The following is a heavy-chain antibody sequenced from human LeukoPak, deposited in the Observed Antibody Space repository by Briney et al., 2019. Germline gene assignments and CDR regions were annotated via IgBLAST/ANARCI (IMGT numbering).Heavy chain of an antibody. CDR1: GGSISSGDYY. V-gene: IGHV4-30-4*08. J-gene: IGHJ3*02. CDR2: IYYSGST. D-gene: IGHD2/OR15-2a*01. CDR3: ARGSPTTEDAFDI. Sequence: PSQTLSLTCTVSGGSISSGDYYWSWIRQPPGKGLEWIGYIYYSGSTYYNPSLKSRVTISVDTSKNQFSLKLSSVTAADTAVYYCARGSPTTEDAFDIWGQGTMVTVSS.